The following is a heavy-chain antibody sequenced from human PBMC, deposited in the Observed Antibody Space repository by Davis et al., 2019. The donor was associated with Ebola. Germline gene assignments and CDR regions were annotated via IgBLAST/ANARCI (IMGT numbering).Heavy chain of an antibody. D-gene: IGHD6-13*01. CDR3: AKGSSSWSQYYFDY. V-gene: IGHV3-23*01. J-gene: IGHJ4*02. CDR1: GFTFSSYA. CDR2: ISGSGGST. Sequence: GESLKISCAASGFTFSSYAMSWVRQAPGKGLEWVSAISGSGGSTYYADSVKGRFTISRDNSKNTLYLQMNSLRAEDTAVYYCAKGSSSWSQYYFDYWGQGTLVTVSS.